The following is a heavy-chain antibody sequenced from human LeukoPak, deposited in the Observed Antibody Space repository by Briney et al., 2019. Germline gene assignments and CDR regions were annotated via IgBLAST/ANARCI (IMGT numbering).Heavy chain of an antibody. CDR3: ARALYGDEPFFDY. Sequence: SETLSLTCTVSGGSISSYYWSWIRQPPGKGLEWIGYIYYSGSTNYNPSLKSRVTISVDTSKNQFSLKLSSVTAADTAVYYCARALYGDEPFFDYWGQGTLVTVSS. V-gene: IGHV4-59*01. CDR2: IYYSGST. J-gene: IGHJ4*02. D-gene: IGHD4-17*01. CDR1: GGSISSYY.